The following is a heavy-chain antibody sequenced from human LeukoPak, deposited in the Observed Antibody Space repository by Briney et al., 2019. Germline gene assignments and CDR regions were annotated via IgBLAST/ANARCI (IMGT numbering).Heavy chain of an antibody. CDR1: GFTFSSYW. J-gene: IGHJ3*02. CDR3: ARDKTTYYDFWSGGDAFDI. Sequence: AGGSLRLSCAASGFTFSSYWMSWVRQAPGKGLEWVANIKQDGSEKYYVDSAKGRFTISRDNAKNSLYLQMNSLRAEDTAVYYCARDKTTYYDFWSGGDAFDIWGQGTMVTVSS. V-gene: IGHV3-7*01. CDR2: IKQDGSEK. D-gene: IGHD3-3*01.